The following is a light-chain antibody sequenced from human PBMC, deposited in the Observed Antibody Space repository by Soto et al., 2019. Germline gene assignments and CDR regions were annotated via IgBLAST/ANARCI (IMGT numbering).Light chain of an antibody. V-gene: IGKV1-39*01. CDR2: AAS. Sequence: DIHINHSPSSLSASVGDRVTIPCRARQGVRIYLNWYQQKPGKAPELLIFAASSLQSGVPSSFSGSGSGTDFTLTISSLQPVYFAASACHQSGATSPCAFRQGT. CDR1: QGVRIY. J-gene: IGKJ1*01. CDR3: HQSGATSPCA.